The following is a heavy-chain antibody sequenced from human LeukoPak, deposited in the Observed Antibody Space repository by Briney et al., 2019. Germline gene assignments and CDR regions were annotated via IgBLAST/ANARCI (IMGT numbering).Heavy chain of an antibody. Sequence: PGGSLRLSCAASGFTFSSYDMHWVRRAPGKGLEWVAFIRFDGSNKYYADSVKGRFTISRDNSKNTLYLQMNSLRAEDTAVYYCAKDGVGVVPAAIEYFQHWGQGTLVTVSS. CDR3: AKDGVGVVPAAIEYFQH. V-gene: IGHV3-30*02. D-gene: IGHD2-2*02. CDR2: IRFDGSNK. CDR1: GFTFSSYD. J-gene: IGHJ1*01.